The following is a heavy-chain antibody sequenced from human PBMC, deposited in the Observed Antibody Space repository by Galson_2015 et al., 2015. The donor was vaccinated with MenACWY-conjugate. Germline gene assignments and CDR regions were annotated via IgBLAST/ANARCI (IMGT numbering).Heavy chain of an antibody. CDR3: ARRTPDLNWFDP. Sequence: TLSLTCTVFGDSISSNNYYWTWVRQPPGKGLEWIASINYSGKTFYNPPLKSRVSISVDRSRSQFSLKMSYVTAADTTVYFCARRTPDLNWFDPWGQGTLVTVSS. J-gene: IGHJ5*02. D-gene: IGHD1/OR15-1a*01. CDR1: GDSISSNNYY. CDR2: INYSGKT. V-gene: IGHV4-39*01.